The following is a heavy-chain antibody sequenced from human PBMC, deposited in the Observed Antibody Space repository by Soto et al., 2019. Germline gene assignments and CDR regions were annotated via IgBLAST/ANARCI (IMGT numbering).Heavy chain of an antibody. D-gene: IGHD6-13*01. CDR3: ASSPGMEVDY. Sequence: SETLSLTCAVPGGSISSGGYSWSWIRQPPGKGLEWIGYIYHSGSTYYNPSLKSRVTISVDRSKNQFSLKLSSVTAADTAVYYCASSPGMEVDYWGQGTLVTVSS. J-gene: IGHJ4*02. CDR1: GGSISSGGYS. CDR2: IYHSGST. V-gene: IGHV4-30-2*01.